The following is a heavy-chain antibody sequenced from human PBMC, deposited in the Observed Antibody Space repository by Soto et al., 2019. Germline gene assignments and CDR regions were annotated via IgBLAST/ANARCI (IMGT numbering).Heavy chain of an antibody. CDR1: GGSFSSYY. Sequence: SETLSLTCAVYGGSFSSYYWGWVRQPPGKGLEWIGSVYYSESTYYSPSLESRVTISVDKSKNQFSLKLMSLSAADTAVYYCGRLEGLATISYYFDYWGQGALVTVSS. J-gene: IGHJ4*02. CDR2: VYYSEST. D-gene: IGHD3-9*01. CDR3: GRLEGLATISYYFDY. V-gene: IGHV4-39*01.